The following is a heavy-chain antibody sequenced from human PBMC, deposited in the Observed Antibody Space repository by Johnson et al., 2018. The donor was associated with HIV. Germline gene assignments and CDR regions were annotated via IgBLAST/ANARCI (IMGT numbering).Heavy chain of an antibody. CDR2: ISYDGSKK. CDR3: VKDRGGRFSGSYLSLRVCALDI. Sequence: QVQLVESGGGVVQPGRSLRLSCAASGFSFSNYALHWVSQAPGKGLEWVAVISYDGSKKYHADSVKGRFTTPRDNSKNTMYLQLNSLRPEDTAVYYCVKDRGGRFSGSYLSLRVCALDIWGQGTLVTVSS. D-gene: IGHD1-26*01. J-gene: IGHJ3*02. CDR1: GFSFSNYA. V-gene: IGHV3-30*04.